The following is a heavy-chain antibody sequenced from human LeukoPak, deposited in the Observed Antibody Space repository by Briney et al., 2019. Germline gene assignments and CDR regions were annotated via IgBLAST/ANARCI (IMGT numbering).Heavy chain of an antibody. CDR2: ISGSGST. CDR1: GFTFSSYA. Sequence: PGGSLRLSCAASGFTFSSYAMSWVRQAPGKGLEWVSAISGSGSTYYADSVKGRFTISRDNSKNTLYLQMNSLRAEDTAVYYCARADGDSDFDYWGQGTLVTVSS. V-gene: IGHV3-23*01. J-gene: IGHJ4*02. D-gene: IGHD4-17*01. CDR3: ARADGDSDFDY.